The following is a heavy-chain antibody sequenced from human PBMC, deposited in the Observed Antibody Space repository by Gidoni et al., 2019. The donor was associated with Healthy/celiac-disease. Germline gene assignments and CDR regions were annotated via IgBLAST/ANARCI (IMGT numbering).Heavy chain of an antibody. CDR2: IYYSGST. CDR1: GGSISSSSYY. V-gene: IGHV4-39*01. Sequence: QLQLQESGPGLVKPSETLSLTCTVSGGSISSSSYYWGWIRQPPGKGLEWIGSIYYSGSTYYNPSLKSRVTISVDTSKNQFSLKLSSVTAADTAVYYCARRGWYYYGSGSFDYYYYGMDVWGQGTTVTVSS. J-gene: IGHJ6*02. CDR3: ARRGWYYYGSGSFDYYYYGMDV. D-gene: IGHD3-10*01.